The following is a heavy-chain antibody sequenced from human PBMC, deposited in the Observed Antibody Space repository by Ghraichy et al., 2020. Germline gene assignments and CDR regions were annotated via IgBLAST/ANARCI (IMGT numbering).Heavy chain of an antibody. J-gene: IGHJ4*02. D-gene: IGHD5-18*01. CDR1: GGSISSYY. CDR3: ARVRYSYGYVVDY. Sequence: SQTLSLTCTVSGGSISSYYWSWIRQPPGKGLEWIGYIYYSGSTNYNPSLKSRVTISVDTSKNQFSLKLSSVTAADTAVYYCARVRYSYGYVVDYWGQGTLVTVSS. V-gene: IGHV4-59*01. CDR2: IYYSGST.